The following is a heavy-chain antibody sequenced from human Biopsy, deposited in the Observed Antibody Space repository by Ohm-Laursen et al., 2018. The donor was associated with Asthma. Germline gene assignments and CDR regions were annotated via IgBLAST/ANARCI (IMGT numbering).Heavy chain of an antibody. CDR1: GLAFSGYA. Sequence: GSLRLSCSASGLAFSGYAMSWVRQAPGKGLMWVSDISSSSARRNYADSVEGRFTISRDNSKNTLFLQMNSLRVDDTAIYFCAKGQNSATSGYFYNWGQGTLVTVSS. CDR3: AKGQNSATSGYFYN. V-gene: IGHV3-23*01. J-gene: IGHJ4*02. CDR2: ISSSSARR. D-gene: IGHD3-22*01.